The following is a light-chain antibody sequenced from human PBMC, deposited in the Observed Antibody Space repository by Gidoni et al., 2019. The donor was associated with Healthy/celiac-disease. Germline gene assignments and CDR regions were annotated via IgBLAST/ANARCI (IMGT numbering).Light chain of an antibody. CDR1: QVISSY. J-gene: IGKJ1*01. CDR2: AAS. CDR3: QQYYSFPWT. Sequence: VIRRTQSPSLLSASTGDRVTISCRMSQVISSYLAWYQQKPGKAPELLIYAASTLQSGVPSRFSGSGSGTDFTLTISCLQSEDFATYYCQQYYSFPWTFGQGTKVEIK. V-gene: IGKV1D-8*03.